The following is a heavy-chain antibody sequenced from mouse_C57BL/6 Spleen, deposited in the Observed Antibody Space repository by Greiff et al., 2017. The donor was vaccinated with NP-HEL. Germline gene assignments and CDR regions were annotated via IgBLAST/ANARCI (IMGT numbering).Heavy chain of an antibody. CDR1: GFNIKDYY. V-gene: IGHV14-2*01. Sequence: VQLQQSGAELVKPGASVKLSCTASGFNIKDYYMHWVKQRTEQGLEWIGRIDPEDGETKYAPKFQGKAPITADTSSNTAFHQLTSVTSEDTAVYYGARSTIVTTDVSYSFDYWGEGTALTVSS. CDR2: IDPEDGET. CDR3: ARSTIVTTDVSYSFDY. J-gene: IGHJ2*01. D-gene: IGHD2-5*01.